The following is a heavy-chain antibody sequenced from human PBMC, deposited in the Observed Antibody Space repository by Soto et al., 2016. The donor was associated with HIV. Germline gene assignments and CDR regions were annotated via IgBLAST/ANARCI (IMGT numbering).Heavy chain of an antibody. CDR2: IYPSGGST. Sequence: QVQLVQSGTEVKKPGASVNVTCKASGYSFTSYYIHWVRQAPGQGLEWLGVIYPSGGSTTYAQTFQGRITMTRDTSTSTVYMELSRLRSDDTAVYYCARDSSGAAAGQFYNWFDPWGQGTLVTVSS. CDR1: GYSFTSYY. D-gene: IGHD6-13*01. J-gene: IGHJ5*02. V-gene: IGHV1-46*01. CDR3: ARDSSGAAAGQFYNWFDP.